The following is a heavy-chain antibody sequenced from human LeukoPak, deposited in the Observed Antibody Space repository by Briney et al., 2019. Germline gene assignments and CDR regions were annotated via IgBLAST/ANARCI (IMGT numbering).Heavy chain of an antibody. V-gene: IGHV3-33*01. CDR2: IWYDGSNK. CDR1: GFTFRNYG. CDR3: ARGRATGRSGGDY. D-gene: IGHD3-9*01. Sequence: PGGSLRLSCAASGFTFRNYGMYWVRQAPGKGLEWVAVIWYDGSNKYYADSVKGRFTISRDNSKNTLYLQMNSLRAEDTAVYYCARGRATGRSGGDYWGQGTLVTVSS. J-gene: IGHJ4*02.